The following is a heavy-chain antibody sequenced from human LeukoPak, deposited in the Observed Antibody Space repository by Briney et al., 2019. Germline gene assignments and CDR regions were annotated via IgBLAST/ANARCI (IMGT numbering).Heavy chain of an antibody. J-gene: IGHJ3*02. Sequence: SETLSLTCTVSGGSISSSSYYWGWIRQPPGKGLEWIGSIYYSGSTYYNPSLKSRVTISVDTSKNQFSLKLSSVTAADTAVYYCARDPRIAVAGSGRMAFDIWGQGTMATVSS. CDR2: IYYSGST. CDR1: GGSISSSSYY. V-gene: IGHV4-39*07. D-gene: IGHD6-19*01. CDR3: ARDPRIAVAGSGRMAFDI.